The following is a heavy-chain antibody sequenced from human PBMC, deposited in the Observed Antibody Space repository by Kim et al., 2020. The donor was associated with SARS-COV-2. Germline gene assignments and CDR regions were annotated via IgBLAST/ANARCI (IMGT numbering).Heavy chain of an antibody. CDR2: IYYSGST. V-gene: IGHV4-59*01. J-gene: IGHJ5*02. CDR3: ARVPTPKRIAAAGGGWFDP. Sequence: SETLSLTCTVSGGSISSYYWSWIRQPPGKGLEWIGYIYYSGSTNCNPSLKSRVTISVDTSKNQFSLKLSSVTAADTAVYYCARVPTPKRIAAAGGGWFDPWGQGTLVTVSS. CDR1: GGSISSYY. D-gene: IGHD6-13*01.